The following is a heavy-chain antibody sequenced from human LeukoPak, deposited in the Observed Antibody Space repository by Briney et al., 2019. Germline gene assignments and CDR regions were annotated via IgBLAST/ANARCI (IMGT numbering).Heavy chain of an antibody. D-gene: IGHD1-26*01. J-gene: IGHJ5*02. CDR2: IYYSGST. CDR1: GGSISSGGYY. CDR3: ARSILKVGAKMGPKPSWFDP. V-gene: IGHV4-31*03. Sequence: SQTLSLTCTVSGGSISSGGYYWSWIRQHPGKGLEWIGYIYYSGSTYYNPSLKSRVTISVDTSKNQFSLKLSSVTAADTDVYYCARSILKVGAKMGPKPSWFDPWGQGTLVTVSS.